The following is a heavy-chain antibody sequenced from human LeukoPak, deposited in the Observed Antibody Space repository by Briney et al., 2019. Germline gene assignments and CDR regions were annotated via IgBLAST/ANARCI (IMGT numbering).Heavy chain of an antibody. J-gene: IGHJ4*02. CDR2: IDPSDPYT. D-gene: IGHD3-9*01. CDR1: GYSSTTYW. CDR3: ARSLFDYDILTGHDY. Sequence: GESLKISCKGSGYSSTTYWISWVRQMSGNGLEWMGTIDPSDPYTKYSPTFQGHVTISADKSISTAYLQWSSLKASDTAVYYCARSLFDYDILTGHDYWGQGTLVTVSS. V-gene: IGHV5-10-1*01.